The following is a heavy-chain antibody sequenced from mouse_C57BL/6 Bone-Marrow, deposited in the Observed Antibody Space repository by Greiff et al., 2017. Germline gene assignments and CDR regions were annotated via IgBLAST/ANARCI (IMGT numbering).Heavy chain of an antibody. J-gene: IGHJ2*01. CDR3: ARRGVYGLYFDY. CDR1: GYTFTSYW. Sequence: VQLQQPGAELVMPGASVKLSCKASGYTFTSYWMHWVKQRPGQGLEWIGEIDPSDSYTNYNQKFKGKSTLTVDKSSSTAYMQLSSLTSEDSAVYYCARRGVYGLYFDYWGQGTTLTVSS. CDR2: IDPSDSYT. D-gene: IGHD1-1*02. V-gene: IGHV1-69*01.